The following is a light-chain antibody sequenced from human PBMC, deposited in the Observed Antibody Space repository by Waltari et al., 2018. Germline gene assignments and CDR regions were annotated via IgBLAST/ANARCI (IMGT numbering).Light chain of an antibody. V-gene: IGLV4-69*01. J-gene: IGLJ3*02. CDR3: QTGGHGTWV. CDR2: VNSDGSH. CDR1: SGHSSNI. Sequence: QLVVTQSPSASASLGASVKLTCTLSSGHSSNIIAWLQQQPEKGPRYLMKVNSDGSHSRGDEIPDRFSGSSSGAERHLTISGLQAEDEADYYCQTGGHGTWVFGGGTKLTVL.